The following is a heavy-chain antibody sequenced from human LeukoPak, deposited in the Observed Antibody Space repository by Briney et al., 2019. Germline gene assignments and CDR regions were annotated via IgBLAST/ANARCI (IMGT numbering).Heavy chain of an antibody. CDR1: GFTFSSYS. D-gene: IGHD6-19*01. CDR2: ISSSSSTI. J-gene: IGHJ4*02. CDR3: AKDLIGYSSGWTGFDY. Sequence: GGSLRLSCAASGFTFSSYSMNWVRQAPGKGLEWVSYISSSSSTIYYADSVKGRFTISRDNSKNTLYLQMNSLRAEDTAVYYCAKDLIGYSSGWTGFDYWGQGTLVTVSS. V-gene: IGHV3-48*01.